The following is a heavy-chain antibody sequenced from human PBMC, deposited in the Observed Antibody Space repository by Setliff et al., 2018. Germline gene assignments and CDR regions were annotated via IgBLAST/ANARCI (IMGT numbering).Heavy chain of an antibody. CDR1: GYTFTSFG. V-gene: IGHV1-18*01. J-gene: IGHJ6*03. D-gene: IGHD1-26*01. CDR3: ARSPPNRGVGQGHYMDV. CDR2: ISPNNGDI. Sequence: ASVKVSCKASGYTFTSFGISWVRRAPGQGLEWIGWISPNNGDIKYAQKLQDRVTMTIDTSTRTAYVEVRSLRSDDTAVYYCARSPPNRGVGQGHYMDVCGKGTTVTVSS.